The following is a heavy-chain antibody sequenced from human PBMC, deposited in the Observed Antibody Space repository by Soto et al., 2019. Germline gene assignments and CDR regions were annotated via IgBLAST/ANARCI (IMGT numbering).Heavy chain of an antibody. CDR2: IIPIVGTA. V-gene: IGHV1-69*06. Sequence: QVQLVQSGAEVKKPGSSVKVSCKASGGTFSSYAISWVRQAPGQGLEWMGGIIPIVGTANYAQKFQGRVTITADKSTSTAYMVLSSLRSEETDVYYCARPRSSLDFDYWVQGTMVTVSS. J-gene: IGHJ4*02. CDR3: ARPRSSLDFDY. CDR1: GGTFSSYA.